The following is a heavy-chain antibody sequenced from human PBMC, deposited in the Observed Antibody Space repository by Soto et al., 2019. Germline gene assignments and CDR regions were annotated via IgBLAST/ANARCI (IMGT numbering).Heavy chain of an antibody. CDR3: EREENCSDGIFYSAYFQR. CDR2: VNPSGGST. J-gene: IGHJ1*01. Sequence: QVQLVQSGAEVKKPGASVKVSCKASGYIFTAYSMHWVRQAHGQGLEWMGVVNPSGGSTNYAQKFQGRITMTRDTSTSTVYMDLSSLTSEDTAVYYCEREENCSDGIFYSAYFQRWGQGTLVTVSS. V-gene: IGHV1-46*01. D-gene: IGHD2-15*01. CDR1: GYIFTAYS.